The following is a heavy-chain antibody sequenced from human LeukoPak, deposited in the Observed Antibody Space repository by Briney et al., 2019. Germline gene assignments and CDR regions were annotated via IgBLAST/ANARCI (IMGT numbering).Heavy chain of an antibody. D-gene: IGHD3-22*01. CDR2: IYYRGST. J-gene: IGHJ1*01. Sequence: SETLSLTCTISGDSISSSSYYWGWIRQPPGKGLEWIGDIYYRGSTYYNPSLKSRISISIDTSNNQFSLTLTSVTAADTALYFGARRRHYDSTRYFDWGQGTLVTVSS. CDR1: GDSISSSSYY. CDR3: ARRRHYDSTRYFD. V-gene: IGHV4-39*01.